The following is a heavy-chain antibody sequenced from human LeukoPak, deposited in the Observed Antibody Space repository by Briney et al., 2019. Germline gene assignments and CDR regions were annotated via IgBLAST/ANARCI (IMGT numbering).Heavy chain of an antibody. CDR1: GYTFSGYY. CDR2: INPKSGDT. V-gene: IGHV1-2*02. D-gene: IGHD5-18*01. CDR3: ARGPFRNVDIAMVASRFDP. Sequence: ASVKVSCKASGYTFSGYYLHWVRQAPGQGLEWMGWINPKSGDTNYSQKFQGRVTMTKDTSITTAYMELSSLRSDDTALYYCARGPFRNVDIAMVASRFDPWGQGTLVTVSS. J-gene: IGHJ5*02.